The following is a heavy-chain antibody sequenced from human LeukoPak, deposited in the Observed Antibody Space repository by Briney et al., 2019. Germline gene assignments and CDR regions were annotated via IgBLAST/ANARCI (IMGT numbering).Heavy chain of an antibody. CDR2: ISSSSSYI. CDR3: ARDSLGIVVVPAAIPYYYYGMDV. CDR1: GFTFSSYS. D-gene: IGHD2-2*03. Sequence: GGSLRLSCAASGFTFSSYSMNWVRQAPGKGLEWVSSISSSSSYIYYADSVKGRFTISRDNAKNSLYLQMNSLRAEDTAVYYCARDSLGIVVVPAAIPYYYYGMDVWGQGSTVTVSS. J-gene: IGHJ6*02. V-gene: IGHV3-21*01.